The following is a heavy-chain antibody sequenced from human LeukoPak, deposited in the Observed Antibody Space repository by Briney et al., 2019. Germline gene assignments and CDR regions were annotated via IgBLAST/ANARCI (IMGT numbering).Heavy chain of an antibody. CDR2: IKQDGREQ. V-gene: IGHV3-7*01. CDR1: GFTFSDYW. J-gene: IGHJ5*02. D-gene: IGHD5-18*01. Sequence: HPGGSLRLSCAASGFTFSDYWMTWVRQAPGEGLEWVANIKQDGREQMYVDSVKGRFTISRDNAKNTLYLQMNSLRVEDTAVYYCARSGETGYRPQGPWGQGTLVTVSS. CDR3: ARSGETGYRPQGP.